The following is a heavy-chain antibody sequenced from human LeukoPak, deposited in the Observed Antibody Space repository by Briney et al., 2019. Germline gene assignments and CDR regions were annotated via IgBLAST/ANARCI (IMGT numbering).Heavy chain of an antibody. D-gene: IGHD3-10*01. V-gene: IGHV3-21*01. J-gene: IGHJ6*02. CDR2: ISSSSSYI. Sequence: PGGSLRLSCAASGFTFSSYSMNWVRQAPGKGLEWVSSISSSSSYIYYADSVKGRFTISRDNAKNSLYRQMNSLRAEDTAVYYRARDWSGFWFGELKHYYYGMDVWGQGTTVTISS. CDR3: ARDWSGFWFGELKHYYYGMDV. CDR1: GFTFSSYS.